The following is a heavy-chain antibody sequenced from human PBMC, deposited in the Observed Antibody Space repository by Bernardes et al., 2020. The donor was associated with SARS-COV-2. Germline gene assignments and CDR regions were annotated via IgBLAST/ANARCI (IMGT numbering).Heavy chain of an antibody. CDR3: VTVPSVEAMI. CDR1: GFTFSDEW. D-gene: IGHD3-22*01. J-gene: IGHJ4*02. V-gene: IGHV3-15*01. Sequence: GGSLRLSCAASGFTFSDEWMNWVRQAPGKGLEWVGRIKRKSDGETTEYAEPVKGRFTVSRDDSTNTLYLQMNSLKTEDTAVYYSVTVPSVEAMIWGQGTLVTVSS. CDR2: IKRKSDGETT.